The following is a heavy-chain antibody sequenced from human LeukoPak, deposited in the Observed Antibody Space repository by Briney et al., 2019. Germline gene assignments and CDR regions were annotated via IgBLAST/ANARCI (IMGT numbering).Heavy chain of an antibody. D-gene: IGHD6-19*01. J-gene: IGHJ4*02. Sequence: ASVKVSCKASGYTFTSYGISWVRQAPGQGLEWMGWISAYNGSTNYAQKLQGRVTMTTDTSTSAAYMELRSLRSDDTAVYYCARNSIAVAGTPPIFDYWGQGTLVTVSS. CDR1: GYTFTSYG. CDR3: ARNSIAVAGTPPIFDY. V-gene: IGHV1-18*01. CDR2: ISAYNGST.